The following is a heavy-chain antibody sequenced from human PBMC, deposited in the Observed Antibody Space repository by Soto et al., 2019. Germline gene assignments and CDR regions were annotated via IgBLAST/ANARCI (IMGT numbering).Heavy chain of an antibody. CDR3: AKGGSSSWLRDGLDR. D-gene: IGHD6-13*01. CDR1: GFTFDDYA. J-gene: IGHJ3*01. Sequence: EVQVVESGGGLVQPGRSLRLSCAASGFTFDDYAMHWVRQAPGKGLEWVSGISGSSGRIGYADSVKGRCTISRDNAKNSLFLEMNSLRVEDTALYFCAKGGSSSWLRDGLDRRGPGTMVTVFS. CDR2: ISGSSGRI. V-gene: IGHV3-9*01.